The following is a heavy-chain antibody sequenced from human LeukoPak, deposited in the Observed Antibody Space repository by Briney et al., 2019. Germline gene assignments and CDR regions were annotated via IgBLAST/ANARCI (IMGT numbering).Heavy chain of an antibody. CDR1: GGTFSSYA. CDR2: IIPIFGTA. J-gene: IGHJ4*02. Sequence: GASVKVSCKASGGTFSSYAISWVRQAPGQGLEWMGGIIPIFGTANYPQKFQGRVTITADESPSTAYMELSSLRSEDTAVYYCAREARYCSSTSCYPDYWGQGTLVTVSS. D-gene: IGHD2-2*01. V-gene: IGHV1-69*01. CDR3: AREARYCSSTSCYPDY.